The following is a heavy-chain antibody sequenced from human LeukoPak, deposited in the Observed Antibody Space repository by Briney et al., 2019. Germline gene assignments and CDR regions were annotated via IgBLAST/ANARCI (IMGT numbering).Heavy chain of an antibody. D-gene: IGHD7-27*01. J-gene: IGHJ5*02. CDR3: ATSILGSGWFDP. Sequence: SETLSLTCAVYGGSFSGYYWSWIRQPPGQGLEWIGSIYYSGNTYYNPSLKSRVTISVDTSKNQFSLKLSSVTAADTAVYYCATSILGSGWFDPWGQGTLVIVSS. CDR1: GGSFSGYY. CDR2: IYYSGNT. V-gene: IGHV4-34*01.